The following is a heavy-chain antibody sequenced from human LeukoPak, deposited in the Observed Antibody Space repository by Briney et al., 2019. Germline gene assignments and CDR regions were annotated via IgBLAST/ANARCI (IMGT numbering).Heavy chain of an antibody. J-gene: IGHJ6*02. CDR3: VHCGGDCYPCCGMDV. Sequence: GGSLRLSCAASGFAFSSYAMSWVRQAPGKGLEWVSVISGSGGSTYYADSVKGRFTISRDNSKNTLYLQMNSLRAEDTAVYYCVHCGGDCYPCCGMDVWGQGTTVTVSS. CDR1: GFAFSSYA. D-gene: IGHD2-21*02. CDR2: ISGSGGST. V-gene: IGHV3-23*01.